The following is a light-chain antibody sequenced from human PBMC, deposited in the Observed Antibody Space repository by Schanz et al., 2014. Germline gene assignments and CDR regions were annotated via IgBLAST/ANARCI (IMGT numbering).Light chain of an antibody. J-gene: IGLJ1*01. CDR3: SSYTTSSTQV. Sequence: QSALTQPRSVSGSPGQSVTISCTGTSSDVGGYNYVSWYQQYPGKVPKLIIYDVSERPSGVPDRFSGSKSGNTASLTISGLQAEDEADYYCSSYTTSSTQVLGTGTKLTVL. V-gene: IGLV2-11*01. CDR1: SSDVGGYNY. CDR2: DVS.